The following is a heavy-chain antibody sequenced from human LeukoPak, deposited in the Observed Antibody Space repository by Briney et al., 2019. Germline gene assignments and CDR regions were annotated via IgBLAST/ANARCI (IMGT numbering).Heavy chain of an antibody. J-gene: IGHJ4*02. CDR3: ARASDYYDGSGYYRPFDY. CDR2: IYYSGST. D-gene: IGHD3-22*01. Sequence: PSETLSLTCTVSGGSISSYYWSWIRQPPGKGLEWIGYIYYSGSTYYNPSLKSRVTISVDTSKNQFSLKLSSVTAADTAVYYCARASDYYDGSGYYRPFDYWGQGTLVTVSS. V-gene: IGHV4-59*08. CDR1: GGSISSYY.